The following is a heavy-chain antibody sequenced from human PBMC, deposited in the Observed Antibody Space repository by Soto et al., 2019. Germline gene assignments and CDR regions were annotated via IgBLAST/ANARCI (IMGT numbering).Heavy chain of an antibody. CDR3: AKPGRRFGELLPADY. J-gene: IGHJ4*02. D-gene: IGHD3-10*01. Sequence: GSLRLSCAASGFTFSSYAMSWVRQAPGKGLEWVSAISGSGGSTYYADSVKGRFTISRDNSKNTLYLQMNSLRAEDTAVYYCAKPGRRFGELLPADYWGQGTLVTVSS. V-gene: IGHV3-23*01. CDR2: ISGSGGST. CDR1: GFTFSSYA.